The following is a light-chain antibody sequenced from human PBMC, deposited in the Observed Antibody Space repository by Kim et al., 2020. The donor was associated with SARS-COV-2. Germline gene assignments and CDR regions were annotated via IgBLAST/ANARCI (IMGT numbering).Light chain of an antibody. CDR1: QSISVW. J-gene: IGKJ3*01. CDR3: QQYDNLPLT. Sequence: DIQMTQSPSTLSASVGDRVTITCRASQSISVWLAWYQQKPGKAPKLLIYDASNLETGVPSRFSGSGSGTDFTFTISSLQPEDIATYYCQQYDNLPLTFGPGTKVDIK. CDR2: DAS. V-gene: IGKV1-33*01.